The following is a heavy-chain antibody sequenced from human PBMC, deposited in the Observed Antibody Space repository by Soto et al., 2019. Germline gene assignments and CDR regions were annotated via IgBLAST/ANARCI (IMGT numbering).Heavy chain of an antibody. CDR1: GYTFTGYY. J-gene: IGHJ6*02. CDR3: ARSPQGYYYGMDV. Sequence: ASVKVSCKASGYTFTGYYMHWVRQAPGQGLEWMGWINPNSGGTNYAQKFQGWVTMTRDTSISTAYMELSRLRSDDTAVYYCARSPQGYYYGMDVWGQGTTVTVSS. V-gene: IGHV1-2*04. CDR2: INPNSGGT.